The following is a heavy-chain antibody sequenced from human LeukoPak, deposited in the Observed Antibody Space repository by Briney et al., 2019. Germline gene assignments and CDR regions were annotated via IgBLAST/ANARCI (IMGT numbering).Heavy chain of an antibody. CDR3: ASQKGRIAVAVDY. V-gene: IGHV3-48*03. J-gene: IGHJ4*02. D-gene: IGHD6-19*01. Sequence: GGSLRLSCAAPGFDLHTYEMNWVRQAPGKGLEWVSYISSSGSTTYYAASVKGRFTISRDNAKNSLYLQMNSLRVEDTAVYYCASQKGRIAVAVDYWGQGTLVTVSS. CDR1: GFDLHTYE. CDR2: ISSSGSTT.